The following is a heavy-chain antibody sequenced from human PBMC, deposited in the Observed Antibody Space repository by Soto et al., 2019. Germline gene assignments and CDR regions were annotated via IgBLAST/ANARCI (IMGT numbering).Heavy chain of an antibody. D-gene: IGHD6-13*01. CDR3: ARGWRIAAAGTANWFDP. CDR1: GGSISSYY. J-gene: IGHJ5*02. Sequence: SETLSLTCTVSGGSISSYYWSWIRQPPGKGLEWIGYFYYIGSTNYNPSLKSRVTISVDTSKNQFSLKLSFVTAADTAVYYCARGWRIAAAGTANWFDPWGQGTLVTVSS. CDR2: FYYIGST. V-gene: IGHV4-59*01.